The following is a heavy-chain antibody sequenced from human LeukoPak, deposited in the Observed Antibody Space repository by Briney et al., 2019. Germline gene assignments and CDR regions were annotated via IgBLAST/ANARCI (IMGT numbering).Heavy chain of an antibody. CDR3: AKTTQQLFDF. CDR2: IYYSGTP. J-gene: IGHJ4*02. CDR1: GESIRSSSHY. Sequence: SETLSLTCTVSGESIRSSSHYWGWIRQPPGKGLEWIANIYYSGTPYYNPSLKSRVTISVDTSKNQFSLKLRSVTATDTAVHFCAKTTQQLFDFWGQGTLVTVTS. V-gene: IGHV4-39*01. D-gene: IGHD6-13*01.